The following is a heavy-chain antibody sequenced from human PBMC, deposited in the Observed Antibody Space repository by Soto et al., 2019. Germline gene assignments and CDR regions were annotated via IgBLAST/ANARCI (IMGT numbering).Heavy chain of an antibody. D-gene: IGHD2-15*01. CDR1: GFTFSNYA. Sequence: EVQLLESGGGLVQPGGSLRLSCAASGFTFSNYAMSWVRQAPGKGLEWVSSISGNSGSTYYADSVKGRFTISRDKSKNTLYMEMNSLRAEDTAVYYCAKEGLVIAAPGDSFDSWGQGTLVTVSS. CDR3: AKEGLVIAAPGDSFDS. J-gene: IGHJ4*02. V-gene: IGHV3-23*01. CDR2: ISGNSGST.